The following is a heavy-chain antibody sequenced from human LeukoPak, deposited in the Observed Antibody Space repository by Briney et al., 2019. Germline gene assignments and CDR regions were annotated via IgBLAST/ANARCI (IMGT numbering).Heavy chain of an antibody. V-gene: IGHV4-34*01. J-gene: IGHJ4*02. CDR2: VNHSGST. CDR3: ARGDSGYDLVGAAYYFDY. Sequence: PSETLSLTCAVYGGAFSGYYWRWIRQPPGKGLEWIGEVNHSGSTNYYPSLKRRVTILLDTSKNQFSLKQSTVTTADTAVYYCARGDSGYDLVGAAYYFDYWGQGTLVTVSS. CDR1: GGAFSGYY. D-gene: IGHD5-12*01.